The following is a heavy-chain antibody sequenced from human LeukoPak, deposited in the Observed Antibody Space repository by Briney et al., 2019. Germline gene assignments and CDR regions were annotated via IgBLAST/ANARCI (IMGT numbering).Heavy chain of an antibody. J-gene: IGHJ5*02. Sequence: SETLSLTCAVYGVSFSGYYWSWIRQPPGKGLEWIGEINHSGSTNYNPSLKSRVTISVDTSKNQFSLKLSSVTAADTAVYYCARGGDSSGYEGRFDPWGQGTLVTVSS. D-gene: IGHD3-22*01. CDR1: GVSFSGYY. CDR3: ARGGDSSGYEGRFDP. CDR2: INHSGST. V-gene: IGHV4-34*01.